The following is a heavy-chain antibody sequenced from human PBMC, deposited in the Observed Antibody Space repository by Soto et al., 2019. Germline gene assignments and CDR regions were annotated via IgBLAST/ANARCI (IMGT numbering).Heavy chain of an antibody. CDR1: GYTFTSYY. V-gene: IGHV1-46*03. J-gene: IGHJ6*04. Sequence: QVQLVQSGAEVKKPGASVKVSCKASGYTFTSYYIHWVRQAPGQGLEWMGIINPNGGSTNYAQKFQGRVTLTRDTYTSTVYMDLSSLRSEDTAVYYCGRGLFAGDVWGKGTSVTVSS. CDR3: GRGLFAGDV. CDR2: INPNGGST.